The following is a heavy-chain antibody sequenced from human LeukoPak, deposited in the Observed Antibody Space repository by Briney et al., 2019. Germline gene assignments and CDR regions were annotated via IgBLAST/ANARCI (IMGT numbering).Heavy chain of an antibody. CDR2: INHSGST. J-gene: IGHJ4*02. V-gene: IGHV4-34*01. CDR1: GGTFSSYA. CDR3: ARVSYSSGWTGSLDF. Sequence: SCKASGGTFSSYAISWIRQSPGKGLEWIGEINHSGSTNYNPSLKSRVTISVDTSKNQFSLKLSSVTAADTAVYYCARVSYSSGWTGSLDFWGQGTLVTVSS. D-gene: IGHD6-19*01.